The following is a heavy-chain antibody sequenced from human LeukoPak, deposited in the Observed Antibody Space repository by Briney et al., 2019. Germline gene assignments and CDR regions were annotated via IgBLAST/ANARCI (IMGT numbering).Heavy chain of an antibody. Sequence: SQTLSLTCTVSGGSISSGDYYWSWIRQPPGKGLEWIGYIYYSGSTYYNPSLKSRVTISVDTSKNQFSLKLSSVTAADTAVYYCARAYSRVSPADGMDVWGQGTTVTVSS. V-gene: IGHV4-30-4*01. J-gene: IGHJ6*02. D-gene: IGHD6-13*01. CDR2: IYYSGST. CDR3: ARAYSRVSPADGMDV. CDR1: GGSISSGDYY.